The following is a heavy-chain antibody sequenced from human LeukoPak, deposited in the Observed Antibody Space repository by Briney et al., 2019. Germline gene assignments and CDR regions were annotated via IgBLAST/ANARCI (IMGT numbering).Heavy chain of an antibody. CDR2: INHSGST. V-gene: IGHV4-34*01. CDR3: CYSYGSRVLDI. Sequence: SETLSLTCAVYGGSFSGYYWSWSPDPPGKGREWIGEINHSGSTNYNPSLKSRVTISVDTSKNQLSLKLSAVTAADTAVYYCCYSYGSRVLDIWGQGTMVTVSS. CDR1: GGSFSGYY. J-gene: IGHJ3*02. D-gene: IGHD5-18*01.